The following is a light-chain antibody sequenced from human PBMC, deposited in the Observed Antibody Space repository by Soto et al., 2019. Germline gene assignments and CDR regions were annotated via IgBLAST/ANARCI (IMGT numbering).Light chain of an antibody. J-gene: IGLJ2*01. CDR1: SSNIGSNY. Sequence: QSVLTQPPSASATPGHRVIISCSGSSSNIGSNYVHWYHHLPGAAPKLLIFWNDKRASGVPDRFSGSKSGTSASLAISGLRSDEEADYFCATWDDRLKGAVFGGGTKVTVL. CDR3: ATWDDRLKGAV. CDR2: WND. V-gene: IGLV1-47*01.